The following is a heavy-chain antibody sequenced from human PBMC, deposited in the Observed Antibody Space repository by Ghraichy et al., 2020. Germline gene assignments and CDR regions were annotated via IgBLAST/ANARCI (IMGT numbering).Heavy chain of an antibody. V-gene: IGHV1-24*01. D-gene: IGHD6-19*01. Sequence: ASVKVSCKVSGYSVSTFFMHWELLSPVQRLEWMGSFDPEDGKTVYPQKFQGKVTMTGDTSSDTVYMEVNSLRSEDTAVYYCAGEDRDSSDYFGFWGQGTLVSVSS. CDR3: AGEDRDSSDYFGF. CDR1: GYSVSTFF. CDR2: FDPEDGKT. J-gene: IGHJ4*02.